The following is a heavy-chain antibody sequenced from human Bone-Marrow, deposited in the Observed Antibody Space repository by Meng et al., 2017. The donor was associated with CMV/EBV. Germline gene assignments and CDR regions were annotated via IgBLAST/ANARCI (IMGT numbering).Heavy chain of an antibody. CDR3: ARDKGGVTIFGVVIRIRGYFGY. V-gene: IGHV1-2*02. CDR1: GYTFTGYY. D-gene: IGHD3-3*01. J-gene: IGHJ4*02. Sequence: ASVKVSCKASGYTFTGYYMHWVRQAPGQGLEWMGWINPNSGGTNYAQKFQGRVTMTRDTSISTAYMELSRLRSNDTAVYYCARDKGGVTIFGVVIRIRGYFGYWGQGKRVTGAS. CDR2: INPNSGGT.